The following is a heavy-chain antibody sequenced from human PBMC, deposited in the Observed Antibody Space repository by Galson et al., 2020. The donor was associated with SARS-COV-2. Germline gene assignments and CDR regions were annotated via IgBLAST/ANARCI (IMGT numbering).Heavy chain of an antibody. J-gene: IGHJ6*03. D-gene: IGHD1-26*01. CDR2: IYYSRST. CDR3: ARRSGIVGAIGNYYYMDV. V-gene: IGHV4-59*08. CDR1: GGSISSYY. Sequence: SETLSLTCTVSGGSISSYYWSWIRQPPGKGLEWIGYIYYSRSTNYNPSLKSRVTISVDTSKNQFSLKLSSVTAADTAVYYCARRSGIVGAIGNYYYMDVWGKGTTVTVSS.